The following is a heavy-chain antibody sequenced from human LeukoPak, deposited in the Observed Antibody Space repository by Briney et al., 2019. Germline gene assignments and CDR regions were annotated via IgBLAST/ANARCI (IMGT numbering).Heavy chain of an antibody. CDR3: GRDMTD. Sequence: GGSLRLSCGASGFTFSNYWMIWVRQAPGKGLEWVATIKEDGSEKYYAGSVKGRFTISRDNAKNSLYLQMNNLRAEDTAVYYCGRDMTDWGQGTLVTVSS. V-gene: IGHV3-7*05. J-gene: IGHJ4*02. CDR1: GFTFSNYW. D-gene: IGHD3-16*01. CDR2: IKEDGSEK.